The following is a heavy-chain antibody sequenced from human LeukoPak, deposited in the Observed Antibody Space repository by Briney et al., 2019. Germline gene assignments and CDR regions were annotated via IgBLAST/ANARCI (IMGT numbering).Heavy chain of an antibody. Sequence: PGGSLRLSCAASGFTFSSYGMHWVRQAPGKGLEWVAVISYDGSNKYYADSVKGRFTISRDKSKNTLYLQMNSLRAEDTAVYYCAKDHWFGELLPVYFDYWGQGTLVTVSS. CDR1: GFTFSSYG. J-gene: IGHJ4*02. CDR3: AKDHWFGELLPVYFDY. CDR2: ISYDGSNK. V-gene: IGHV3-30*18. D-gene: IGHD3-10*01.